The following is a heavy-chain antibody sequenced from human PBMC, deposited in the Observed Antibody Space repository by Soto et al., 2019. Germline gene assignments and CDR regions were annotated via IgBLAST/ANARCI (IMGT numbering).Heavy chain of an antibody. V-gene: IGHV3-30*18. CDR3: AKDAAPPYYYDSSGLDY. J-gene: IGHJ4*02. D-gene: IGHD3-22*01. Sequence: GSLRLSCAASGFTFSSYGMHWVRQAPGKGLEWVAVISYDGSNKYYADSVKGRFTISRDNSKNTLYLQMNSLRAEDTAVYYCAKDAAPPYYYDSSGLDYWGQGTLVTVS. CDR2: ISYDGSNK. CDR1: GFTFSSYG.